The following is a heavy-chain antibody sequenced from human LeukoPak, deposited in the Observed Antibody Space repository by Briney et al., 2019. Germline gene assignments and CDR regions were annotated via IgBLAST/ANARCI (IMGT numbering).Heavy chain of an antibody. CDR3: ARADPYYYGSGSSPAVDY. Sequence: SETLSLTCTVSGGSISSYYWSWIRQPPGKGLQWIGYIYYSGSTNYNPSLKSRVTISVDTSKNQFSLKLSSVTAADTAVYYCARADPYYYGSGSSPAVDYWGQGTLVTVSS. CDR1: GGSISSYY. D-gene: IGHD3-10*01. CDR2: IYYSGST. V-gene: IGHV4-59*01. J-gene: IGHJ4*02.